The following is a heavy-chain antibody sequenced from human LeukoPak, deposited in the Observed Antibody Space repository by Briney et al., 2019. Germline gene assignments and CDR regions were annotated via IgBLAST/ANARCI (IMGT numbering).Heavy chain of an antibody. J-gene: IGHJ4*02. Sequence: SETLSLTCTVAGGSISSYYWSWIRQPAGKVLGWIGRIYTSGRTNYSPSLKSRVTMSVDTSKNQFSLKLSSVTAADTDVYYCARGISGYFGTSGYYYDYWGQGTLVTVYS. CDR3: ARGISGYFGTSGYYYDY. V-gene: IGHV4-4*07. CDR2: IYTSGRT. D-gene: IGHD3-22*01. CDR1: GGSISSYY.